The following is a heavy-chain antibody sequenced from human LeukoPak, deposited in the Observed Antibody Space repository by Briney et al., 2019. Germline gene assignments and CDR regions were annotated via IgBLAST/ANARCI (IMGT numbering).Heavy chain of an antibody. D-gene: IGHD3-10*01. J-gene: IGHJ6*02. CDR3: TRLTMATDYSGMDV. CDR2: IRSIANSYAT. CDR1: GFTFSGSD. V-gene: IGHV3-73*01. Sequence: GGSLRLSCAAPGFTFSGSDMHWVRQASGKGLEWVGRIRSIANSYATAYDESVKGRFSISRDDSKNTAYLQMNSLKTEDTAVYYCTRLTMATDYSGMDVWGQGTTVTVSS.